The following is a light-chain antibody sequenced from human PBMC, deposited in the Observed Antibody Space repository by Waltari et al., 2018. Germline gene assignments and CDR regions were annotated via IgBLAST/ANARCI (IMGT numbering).Light chain of an antibody. CDR1: QSTSNW. CDR3: QQYNSYSLVS. CDR2: KSS. V-gene: IGKV1-5*03. Sequence: DIQMTQSHPTLSASLGDRVRLSCRASQSTSNWLAWYQQRPGKAPRLLVYKSSTLESGVPSRFSGRGSGTEFTLTISSLQPEDFATYYCQQYNSYSLVSFGGGTKVEIK. J-gene: IGKJ4*01.